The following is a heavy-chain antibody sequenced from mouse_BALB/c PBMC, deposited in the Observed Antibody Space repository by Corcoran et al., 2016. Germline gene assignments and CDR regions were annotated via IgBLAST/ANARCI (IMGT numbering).Heavy chain of an antibody. Sequence: QVQLQQSGAELMKPGASVKISCKATGYTFSSYWIEWVKQRPGHGLEWIGEILPGSGSTNYNEKFKGKATFTADTSSNTAYMQLSSLTSEDSAVYYCARGGNYDYFDYWGQGTTLTVSS. D-gene: IGHD2-1*01. V-gene: IGHV1-9*01. CDR3: ARGGNYDYFDY. CDR1: GYTFSSYW. CDR2: ILPGSGST. J-gene: IGHJ2*01.